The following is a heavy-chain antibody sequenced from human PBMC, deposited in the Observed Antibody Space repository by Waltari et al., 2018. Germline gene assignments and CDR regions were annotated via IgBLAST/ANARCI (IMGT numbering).Heavy chain of an antibody. CDR2: INHSGST. J-gene: IGHJ4*02. Sequence: QVQLQQWGAGLLKPSETLSLNCAVYGGSFSGYYWSWIRQPPGKGLEWIGEINHSGSTNYNPSLKSRVTISVDTSKNQFSLKLSSVTAADTAVYYCARARRGIVVVGHYFDYWGQGTLVTVSS. CDR1: GGSFSGYY. V-gene: IGHV4-34*01. D-gene: IGHD2-15*01. CDR3: ARARRGIVVVGHYFDY.